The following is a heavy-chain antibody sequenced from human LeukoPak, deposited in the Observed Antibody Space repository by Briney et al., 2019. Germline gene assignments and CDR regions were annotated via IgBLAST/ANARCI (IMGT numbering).Heavy chain of an antibody. CDR3: ARSLAAIAVTDYNYYGMDV. CDR1: GFTFSSYA. Sequence: GGSLRLSCAASGFTFSSYAMTWVRQAPGKGLEWVSVISFRGDSTYYADSVKGRFTISRDNSKNTLYLQMISLRAEDTAVYYCARSLAAIAVTDYNYYGMDVWGQGTTVTVSS. J-gene: IGHJ6*02. CDR2: ISFRGDST. D-gene: IGHD6-19*01. V-gene: IGHV3-23*01.